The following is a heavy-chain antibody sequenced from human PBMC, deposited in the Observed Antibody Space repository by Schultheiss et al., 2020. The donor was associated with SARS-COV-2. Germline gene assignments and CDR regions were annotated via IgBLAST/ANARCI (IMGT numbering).Heavy chain of an antibody. V-gene: IGHV4-30-2*01. Sequence: SETLSLTCAVSGGSISSGGYSWSWIRQPPGKGLEWIGYIYHSGSTYYNPSLKSRVTISVDTSKNQFSLKLSSVTAADTAVYYCARDDRDMVATIWDYWGQGTLVTVSS. CDR3: ARDDRDMVATIWDY. J-gene: IGHJ4*02. CDR1: GGSISSGGYS. D-gene: IGHD5-12*01. CDR2: IYHSGST.